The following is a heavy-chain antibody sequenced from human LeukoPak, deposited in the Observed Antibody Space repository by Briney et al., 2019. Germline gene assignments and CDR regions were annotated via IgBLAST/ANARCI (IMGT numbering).Heavy chain of an antibody. CDR1: GGSISSSSYY. J-gene: IGHJ4*02. V-gene: IGHV4-39*07. CDR3: ARVGSSIAAPVDDY. CDR2: IYYSGST. Sequence: SETLSLTCNVSGGSISSSSYYWGWIRQPPGKGLEWIGSIYYSGSTYYNPSLKSRVTISVDTSKNQFSLKLSSVTAADTAVYYCARVGSSIAAPVDDYWGQGTLVTVSS. D-gene: IGHD6-6*01.